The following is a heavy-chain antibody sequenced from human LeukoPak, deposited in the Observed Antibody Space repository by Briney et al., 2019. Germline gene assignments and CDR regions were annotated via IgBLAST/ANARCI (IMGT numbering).Heavy chain of an antibody. V-gene: IGHV4-39*01. CDR3: ARSGVAMVRGVLNP. J-gene: IGHJ5*02. CDR1: GGSISSSVFY. D-gene: IGHD3-10*01. Sequence: SETLSLTCIVSGGSISSSVFYWGWIRQPPGKGLEWIGSLYFSGSTYYNPSLKSRVTMSVDTSKNQFSLKLTSMTAADTAVYYCARSGVAMVRGVLNPWGQGTLVTVSS. CDR2: LYFSGST.